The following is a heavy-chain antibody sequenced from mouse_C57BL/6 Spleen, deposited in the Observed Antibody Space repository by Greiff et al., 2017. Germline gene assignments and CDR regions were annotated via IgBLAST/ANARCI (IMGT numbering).Heavy chain of an antibody. CDR3: TRGGYDGGWYYGG. CDR1: GYTFTDYE. CDR2: IDPETGGT. V-gene: IGHV1-15*01. D-gene: IGHD2-2*01. Sequence: QVQLQQSGAELVRPGASVTLSCKASGYTFTDYEMHWVKQTPVHGLEWIGAIDPETGGTAYNQKFKGKAILTADKSSSTAYMELRSLTSEDSAVYCGTRGGYDGGWYYGGWGTGTTVTVSS. J-gene: IGHJ1*03.